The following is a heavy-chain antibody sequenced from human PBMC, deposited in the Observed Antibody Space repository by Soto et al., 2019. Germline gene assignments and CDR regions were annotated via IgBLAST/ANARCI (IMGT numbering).Heavy chain of an antibody. CDR3: AKGGYNYGFLLGC. J-gene: IGHJ4*02. V-gene: IGHV3-23*05. CDR1: GFAFRTYA. D-gene: IGHD5-18*01. Sequence: GGALTLSCAASGFAFRTYAISWFRQAPGKGLEWVSTIDNSGGITYYADSVKARFTISRDNSKNTLYLQMNSLRAEDTAVYYCAKGGYNYGFLLGCWGQGTLVTVSS. CDR2: IDNSGGIT.